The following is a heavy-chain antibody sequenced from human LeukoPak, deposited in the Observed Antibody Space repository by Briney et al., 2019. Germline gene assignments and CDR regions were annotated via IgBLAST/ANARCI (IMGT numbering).Heavy chain of an antibody. V-gene: IGHV4-4*09. CDR3: ARRLYSSGYSDTFDI. J-gene: IGHJ3*02. CDR1: GGSITSYS. Sequence: IPSETLSLTCTVSGGSITSYSWNWIRQTPGKGLEWIGHIHVIGSTNYHPSLESRVTISVDTSKNHFSLRLSSVTAADTAVYYCARRLYSSGYSDTFDIWGQGVKVTVSS. D-gene: IGHD3-22*01. CDR2: IHVIGST.